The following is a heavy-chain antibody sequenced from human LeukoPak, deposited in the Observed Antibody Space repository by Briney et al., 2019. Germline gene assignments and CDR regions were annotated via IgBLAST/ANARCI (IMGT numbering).Heavy chain of an antibody. V-gene: IGHV4-59*01. D-gene: IGHD5-24*01. CDR1: GGSIGSYY. CDR3: ARAGEGWLQSARDFQH. CDR2: IYYSGST. J-gene: IGHJ1*01. Sequence: SETLSLTCTVSGGSIGSYYWSWIRQPPGKGLEWIGYIYYSGSTNYNPSLKSRVTISVDTSKNQFSLKLSSVTAADTAVYYCARAGEGWLQSARDFQHWGQGTLVTVSS.